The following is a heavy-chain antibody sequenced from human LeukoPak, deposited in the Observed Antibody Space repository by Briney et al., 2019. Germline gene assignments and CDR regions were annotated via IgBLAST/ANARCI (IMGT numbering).Heavy chain of an antibody. CDR2: IYYSGST. CDR3: ARADYYMDV. J-gene: IGHJ6*03. V-gene: IGHV4-39*07. CDR1: GGSISSSSYY. Sequence: SETLSLTCTVSGGSISSSSYYWGWIRQPPGEGLEWIGSIYYSGSTYYNPSLKSRVTISVDTSKNQFSLKLSSVTAADTAVYYCARADYYMDVWGKGTTVTVSS.